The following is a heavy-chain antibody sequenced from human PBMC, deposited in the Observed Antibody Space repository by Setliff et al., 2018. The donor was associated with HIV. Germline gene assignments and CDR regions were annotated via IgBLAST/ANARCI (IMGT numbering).Heavy chain of an antibody. D-gene: IGHD4-17*01. Sequence: PGGSLRLSCVASGFSFSNFAMHWVRQAPGKGLEWVSVISNSGSTIHYADSVGGRFTISRDNFKNMLYLQMDSLRADDTAVYYCAKGHGDYRGNYMDVWGKGTTVTVSS. J-gene: IGHJ6*03. V-gene: IGHV3-23*01. CDR2: ISNSGSTI. CDR3: AKGHGDYRGNYMDV. CDR1: GFSFSNFA.